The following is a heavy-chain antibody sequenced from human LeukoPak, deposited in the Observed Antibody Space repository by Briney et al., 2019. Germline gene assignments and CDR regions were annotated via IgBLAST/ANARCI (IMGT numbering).Heavy chain of an antibody. CDR3: ARMDGSGSYGDWFDP. D-gene: IGHD3-10*01. V-gene: IGHV4-59*01. CDR1: GGSISSYY. CDR2: IYYSGST. Sequence: SETLSLTCTVSGGSISSYYWSWIRQPPGKGLEWIGYIYYSGSTNYNPSLKSRVTISVDTSKNQFSLKLSSVTAADTAVYYCARMDGSGSYGDWFDPWGQGTLVTVSS. J-gene: IGHJ5*02.